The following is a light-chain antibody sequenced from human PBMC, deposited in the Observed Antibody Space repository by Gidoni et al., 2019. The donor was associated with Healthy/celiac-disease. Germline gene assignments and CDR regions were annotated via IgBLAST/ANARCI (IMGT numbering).Light chain of an antibody. CDR3: SSYTSSSTLV. Sequence: QSALTQPASVSGSPGQWFTISCTGTSSDVGGYNNVSWYQQHPGKAPKLMIYDVSNRPSGVSNRFSGSKSGNTASLTISGLQAEDEADYYCSSYTSSSTLVFGGGTKLTVL. J-gene: IGLJ2*01. CDR1: SSDVGGYNN. V-gene: IGLV2-14*01. CDR2: DVS.